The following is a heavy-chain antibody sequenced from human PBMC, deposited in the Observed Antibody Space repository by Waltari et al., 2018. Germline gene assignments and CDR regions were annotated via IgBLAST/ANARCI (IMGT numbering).Heavy chain of an antibody. CDR3: VRADYGELDY. CDR2: SHHSGNT. CDR1: GYSINTGYY. J-gene: IGHJ4*02. D-gene: IGHD4-17*01. Sequence: QVQLQESGPGLVKPSETLSLTCSVSGYSINTGYYWGWIRQPPGKGLEWIGSSHHSGNTYYNASLKSRVTISVDTSKNQFSLKLTSVTAADTGVYYCVRADYGELDYWGQGTLVTVSS. V-gene: IGHV4-38-2*02.